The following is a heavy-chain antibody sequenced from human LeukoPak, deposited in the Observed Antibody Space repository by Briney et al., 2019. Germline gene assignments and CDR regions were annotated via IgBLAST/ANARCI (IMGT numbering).Heavy chain of an antibody. CDR2: IKQDGGEQ. J-gene: IGHJ4*02. D-gene: IGHD3-3*01. V-gene: IGHV3-7*01. CDR3: ASVWWSGYFRFDY. CDR1: GFTFSSYW. Sequence: GGSLRLSCAASGFTFSSYWMSWVRQAPGKGLEWGANIKQDGGEQSYVDSVKGRFTISRNNAKHSLFLQMNRLRAEDTAVYYCASVWWSGYFRFDYWGQGTLVTVYS.